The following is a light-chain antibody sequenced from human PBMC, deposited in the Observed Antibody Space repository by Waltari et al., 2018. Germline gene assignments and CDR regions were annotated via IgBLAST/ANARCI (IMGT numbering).Light chain of an antibody. CDR1: SSDIGTYNL. V-gene: IGLV2-23*02. J-gene: IGLJ3*02. CDR2: EVT. CDR3: CSYVDSRTFEWV. Sequence: QSALTQPASVSGSPGQSITISCTGTSSDIGTYNLVSWYQQYPGKAPKLIICEVTKRPSGVSVGFSGSKSGSTASLTISGLQPDDEADYYCCSYVDSRTFEWVFGGGTKLTVL.